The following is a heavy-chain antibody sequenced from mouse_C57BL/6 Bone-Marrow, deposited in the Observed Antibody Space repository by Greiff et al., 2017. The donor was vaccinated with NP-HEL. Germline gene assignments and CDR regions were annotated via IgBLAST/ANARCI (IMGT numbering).Heavy chain of an antibody. Sequence: QVQLQQSGAELVRPGTSVKVSCKASGYAFTNYLIEWVKQRPGQGLEWIGVINPGSGGTNYNEKFKGKATLTADKSSSTAYMQLSSLTSEDSAVYFCARGNITTVVDLDYWGKGTTLTVSS. CDR1: GYAFTNYL. CDR2: INPGSGGT. CDR3: ARGNITTVVDLDY. V-gene: IGHV1-54*01. D-gene: IGHD1-1*01. J-gene: IGHJ2*01.